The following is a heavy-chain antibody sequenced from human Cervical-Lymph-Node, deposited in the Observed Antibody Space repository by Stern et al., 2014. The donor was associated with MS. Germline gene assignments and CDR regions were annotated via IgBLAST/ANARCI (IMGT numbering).Heavy chain of an antibody. CDR1: GLTFRRAW. CDR3: NTVWRDNRAYYGY. Sequence: EVQLVESGGGLIKPGGSVRLSCTFSGLTFRRAWMSWVRQGPGKGLEWVGRIKSNPDDGTAYYAAAVAGRFTISRDDSRNTVYLRMNTLKPADTAMYYCNTVWRDNRAYYGYWGQGIPVTVSS. J-gene: IGHJ4*02. D-gene: IGHD3-10*01. V-gene: IGHV3-15*01. CDR2: IKSNPDDGTA.